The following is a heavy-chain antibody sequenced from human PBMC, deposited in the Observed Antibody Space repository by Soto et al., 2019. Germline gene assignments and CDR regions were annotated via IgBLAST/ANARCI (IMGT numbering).Heavy chain of an antibody. D-gene: IGHD3-22*01. V-gene: IGHV3-9*01. CDR2: ISWNSGSI. CDR1: GFTFDDYA. CDR3: AKSGYSSGHYYYGMDV. J-gene: IGHJ6*02. Sequence: GGSLRLSCAASGFTFDDYAMHWVRQAPGKGLEWVSGISWNSGSIGYADSVKGRFTISRDNAKNSLYLQMNSLRAEDTALYYCAKSGYSSGHYYYGMDVWGQGTTVTASS.